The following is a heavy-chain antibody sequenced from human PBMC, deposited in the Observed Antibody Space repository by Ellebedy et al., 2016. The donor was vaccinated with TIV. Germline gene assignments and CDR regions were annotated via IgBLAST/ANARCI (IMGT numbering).Heavy chain of an antibody. CDR2: ISGSGDGT. D-gene: IGHD6-19*01. J-gene: IGHJ4*02. Sequence: GESLKISCAASGFTFSSYAMIWVRQAPGKGLEWVSLISGSGDGTYYADFLKGRFTISRDNSENTLYLQMDGLRVEDTAVYYCAKDIWSSRWFGVGSWGQGTLVTVSS. CDR1: GFTFSSYA. V-gene: IGHV3-23*01. CDR3: AKDIWSSRWFGVGS.